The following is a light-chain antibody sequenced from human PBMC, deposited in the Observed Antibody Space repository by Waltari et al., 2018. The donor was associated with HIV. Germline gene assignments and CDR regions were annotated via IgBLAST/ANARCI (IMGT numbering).Light chain of an antibody. CDR3: QVWHYSVF. J-gene: IGLJ2*01. Sequence: SYELTQPLSVSVALGQTARINCGGNNVGSKDVHWYQQKSGQAPLLVIYNDVNRPSGIPERFSASKSRNTATLTISGAQAGDEADYYCQVWHYSVFFGGGTKLTVL. CDR1: NVGSKD. V-gene: IGLV3-9*01. CDR2: NDV.